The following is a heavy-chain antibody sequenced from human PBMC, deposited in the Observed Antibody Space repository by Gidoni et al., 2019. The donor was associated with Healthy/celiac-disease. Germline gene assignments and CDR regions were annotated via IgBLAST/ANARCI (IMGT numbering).Heavy chain of an antibody. V-gene: IGHV3-33*01. J-gene: IGHJ3*02. CDR1: GFTFSRYG. CDR2: IWYDGSNK. CDR3: ARGHYYDSSGYYYGAFDI. Sequence: QVQLVESGGGVVQPGRSLRLSCAASGFTFSRYGMHWVRQAPGKGLEWVAVIWYDGSNKYYADSVKGRFTSSRDNSKNTLYLQMNSLRAEDTAVYYCARGHYYDSSGYYYGAFDIWGQGTMVTVSS. D-gene: IGHD3-22*01.